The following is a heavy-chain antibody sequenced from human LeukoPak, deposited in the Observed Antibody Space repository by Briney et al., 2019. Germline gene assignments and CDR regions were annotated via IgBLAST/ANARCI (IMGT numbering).Heavy chain of an antibody. D-gene: IGHD3-9*01. V-gene: IGHV1-46*01. Sequence: ASVKVSCKASGYSFTTYYMHWVRQAPGQGLEWMGIINPSGGTTNYAQKFQGRITMTRDTSTSKVYMELASLRSEDTAVYYCARDWARHDYEILHGYYNVIDHWGQGTLVTVSS. CDR2: INPSGGTT. CDR3: ARDWARHDYEILHGYYNVIDH. CDR1: GYSFTTYY. J-gene: IGHJ4*02.